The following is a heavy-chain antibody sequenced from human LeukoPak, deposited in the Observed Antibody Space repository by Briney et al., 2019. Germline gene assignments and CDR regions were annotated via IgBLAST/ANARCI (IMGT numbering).Heavy chain of an antibody. CDR3: ARVYYDSSGYYPHLFDY. Sequence: SVTVSCTASGGTFSIYAISWVRQAPGQGLEWMGGIIPIFGTANYAQKFQGRVTITADESTSTAYMELSSLRSEDTAVYYCARVYYDSSGYYPHLFDYWGQGTLVTVSS. J-gene: IGHJ4*02. CDR2: IIPIFGTA. D-gene: IGHD3-22*01. CDR1: GGTFSIYA. V-gene: IGHV1-69*13.